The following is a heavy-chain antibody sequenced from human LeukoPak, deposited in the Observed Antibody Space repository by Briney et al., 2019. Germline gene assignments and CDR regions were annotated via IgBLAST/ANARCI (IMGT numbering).Heavy chain of an antibody. CDR3: VRGLWWFDP. CDR1: GFTFSSYW. CDR2: SKGDGSST. J-gene: IGHJ5*02. V-gene: IGHV3-74*01. D-gene: IGHD4/OR15-4a*01. Sequence: GGSLRLSCAASGFTFSSYWVHWVRQAPGKGLVWVSRSKGDGSSTSYAVSVKGRFTISRDNAKDTLYLQMNSLRAEDTAVYYCVRGLWWFDPWGQGTLVTVSS.